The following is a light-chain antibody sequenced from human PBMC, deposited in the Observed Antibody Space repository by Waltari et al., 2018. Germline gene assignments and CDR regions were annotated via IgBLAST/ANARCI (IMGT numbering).Light chain of an antibody. CDR3: QQYYSYPWT. V-gene: IGKV1-5*03. J-gene: IGKJ1*01. CDR1: QSISTW. CDR2: QAS. Sequence: DIQMTQSPSTLSASVGDRVTITCRASQSISTWLAWYQQEPGKAPKLLISQASSLESGVSSRFSGSESGTEFTLNISSLRPDDFATYYCQQYYSYPWTFGQGTKVDIK.